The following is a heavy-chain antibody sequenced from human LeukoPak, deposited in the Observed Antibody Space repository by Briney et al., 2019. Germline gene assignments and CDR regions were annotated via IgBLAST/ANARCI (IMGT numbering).Heavy chain of an antibody. CDR3: ARGGNRGYSYGYHFDY. Sequence: SQTLSLTCTVSGGSISSGGYYWRWLRQHPGKGLEWIGYIYCSGNTYHNPSLKSLVTISVDTFKNQFSLKLSSVTAAVTAVYYGARGGNRGYSYGYHFDYWGQGTLVTVSS. V-gene: IGHV4-31*01. CDR1: GGSISSGGYY. D-gene: IGHD5-18*01. J-gene: IGHJ4*02. CDR2: IYCSGNT.